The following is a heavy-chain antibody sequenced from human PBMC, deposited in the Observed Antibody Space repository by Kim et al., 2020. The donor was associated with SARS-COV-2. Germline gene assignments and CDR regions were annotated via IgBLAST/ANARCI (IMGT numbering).Heavy chain of an antibody. D-gene: IGHD1-26*01. V-gene: IGHV1-2*02. Sequence: ASVKVSCKASGYSFPAYYVYWVRQAPGQGLEYMGWINPNSGDTNYAQKFQGRVTMTRDTSINTAYMELSTLRSDDTAVYFCARGEPLRYYLGLDAWGQGT. CDR1: GYSFPAYY. CDR3: ARGEPLRYYLGLDA. J-gene: IGHJ6*02. CDR2: INPNSGDT.